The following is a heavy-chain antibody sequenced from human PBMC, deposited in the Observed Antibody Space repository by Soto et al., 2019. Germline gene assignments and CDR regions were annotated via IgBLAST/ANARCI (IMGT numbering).Heavy chain of an antibody. CDR1: GYSFTSYW. D-gene: IGHD6-13*01. CDR2: IYPVDSET. CDR3: ARHMEPAAGQFYYYYGMGV. J-gene: IGHJ6*02. V-gene: IGHV5-51*01. Sequence: PGESLKISCKGSGYSFTSYWIGWVRQISGKGLEGMGIIYPVDSETRYSPSFQGQVTISADKSISTTYLQWSSLKASDTAMYYCARHMEPAAGQFYYYYGMGVWGQGTTVTVSS.